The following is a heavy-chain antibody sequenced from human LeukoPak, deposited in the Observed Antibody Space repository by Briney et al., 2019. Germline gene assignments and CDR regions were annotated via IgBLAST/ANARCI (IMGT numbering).Heavy chain of an antibody. D-gene: IGHD3-3*01. CDR2: ISSSGSTI. J-gene: IGHJ4*02. Sequence: GGSLRLSCAASGFTFSDYYMSWIRQAPGKGLEWVSYISSSGSTIYYADSVKGRFTISRDNAKNSLYLQMNSLRAEDTAVYYCARDISYDFWSGPFDYWGQGILVTVSS. V-gene: IGHV3-11*04. CDR1: GFTFSDYY. CDR3: ARDISYDFWSGPFDY.